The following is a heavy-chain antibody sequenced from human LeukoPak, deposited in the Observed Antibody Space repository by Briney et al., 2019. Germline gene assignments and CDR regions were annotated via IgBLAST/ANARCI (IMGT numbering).Heavy chain of an antibody. D-gene: IGHD2-2*01. CDR1: GFTFSDYY. CDR2: ISSSGSTI. Sequence: PGGSLRLSCAASGFTFSDYYMSWIRQAPGKGLEWVSYISSSGSTIYYADSVKGRFTISRDNAKNSLYLQMNSLRAEDTAVYYCARDPLVVPAAIENYMDVWGKGTTVTVSS. CDR3: ARDPLVVPAAIENYMDV. J-gene: IGHJ6*03. V-gene: IGHV3-11*04.